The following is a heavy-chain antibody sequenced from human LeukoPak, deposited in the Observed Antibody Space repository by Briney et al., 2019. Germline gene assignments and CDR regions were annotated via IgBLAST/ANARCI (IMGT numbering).Heavy chain of an antibody. Sequence: GGSLRLSCAASGFTFSSYSMNWVRQAPGKGLEWVSSISSSSSYIYYADSVKGRFTISRDNAKNSLYLQMNSLRAEDTAVYYCARVSYYYGSGSYYTYFDYWGQGTLVTVSS. D-gene: IGHD3-10*01. CDR1: GFTFSSYS. CDR3: ARVSYYYGSGSYYTYFDY. CDR2: ISSSSSYI. V-gene: IGHV3-21*01. J-gene: IGHJ4*02.